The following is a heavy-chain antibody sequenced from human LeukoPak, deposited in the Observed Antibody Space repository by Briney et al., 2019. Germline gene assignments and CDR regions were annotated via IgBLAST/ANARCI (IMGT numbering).Heavy chain of an antibody. CDR1: VFTVSSNY. CDR3: ARGIGYYDSSGYFLY. J-gene: IGHJ4*02. CDR2: IYSGGST. V-gene: IGHV3-53*01. D-gene: IGHD3-22*01. Sequence: GGSLRLSCAASVFTVSSNYMSWVRQAPGKGLEWVSVIYSGGSTYYADSVKGRFTISRDNSKNTLYLQMNSLRAEDTAVYYCARGIGYYDSSGYFLYWGQGTLVTVSS.